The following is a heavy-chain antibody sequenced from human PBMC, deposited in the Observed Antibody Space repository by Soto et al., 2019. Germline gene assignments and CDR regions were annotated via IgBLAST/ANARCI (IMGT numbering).Heavy chain of an antibody. CDR1: GFTFPNYV. CDR3: ARDLSGTIDY. J-gene: IGHJ4*02. D-gene: IGHD1-7*01. Sequence: QVQLVESGGGVVQPGRSLRLSCAASGFTFPNYVMHWVRQAPGKGLEWVAVIRYDGTNEYYADSVKGRLTISRDNTQNTLYLQMNSLRADDTASYYCARDLSGTIDYWGQGTLVTVSS. CDR2: IRYDGTNE. V-gene: IGHV3-33*01.